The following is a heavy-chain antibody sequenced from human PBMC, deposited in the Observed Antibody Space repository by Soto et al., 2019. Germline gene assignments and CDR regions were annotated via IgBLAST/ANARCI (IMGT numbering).Heavy chain of an antibody. CDR1: GGTFSSYA. Sequence: SVKVSCKASGGTFSSYAIGWVRQAPGQGLEWMGGIIPIFGTANYAQKFQGRVTITADESTSTAYMELSSLRSEDTAVYYCARTSSIAARGIDYWGPGTLVTVSS. D-gene: IGHD6-6*01. CDR3: ARTSSIAARGIDY. V-gene: IGHV1-69*13. CDR2: IIPIFGTA. J-gene: IGHJ4*02.